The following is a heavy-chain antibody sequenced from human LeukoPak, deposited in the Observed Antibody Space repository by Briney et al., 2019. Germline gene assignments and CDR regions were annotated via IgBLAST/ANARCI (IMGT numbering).Heavy chain of an antibody. V-gene: IGHV1-2*02. Sequence: ASVKVSCKASGYTFTGYYMLWVRQAPGQGLEWMGWINPNSGGTNYAQEFQGRVTMTRDTSISTAYMELSRLRSDDTAVYYCARGCRPYYYGSGSYSDWGQGTLVTVPS. J-gene: IGHJ4*02. CDR1: GYTFTGYY. D-gene: IGHD3-10*01. CDR2: INPNSGGT. CDR3: ARGCRPYYYGSGSYSD.